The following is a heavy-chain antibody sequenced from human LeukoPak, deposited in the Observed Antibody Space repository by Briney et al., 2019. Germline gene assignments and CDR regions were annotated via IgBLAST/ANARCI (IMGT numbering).Heavy chain of an antibody. CDR1: GYSITIDY. V-gene: IGHV4-38-2*02. D-gene: IGHD1-26*01. CDR2: MYHDGSS. Sequence: SETLSLTCIVSGYSITIDYWGWIRQPPGKGLEWIGSMYHDGSSHSNPSLRSRLTISIDTSRNQLSLKLNSVTAADTAVYYCARHGGSHFLYWGQGILVTVSS. J-gene: IGHJ4*02. CDR3: ARHGGSHFLY.